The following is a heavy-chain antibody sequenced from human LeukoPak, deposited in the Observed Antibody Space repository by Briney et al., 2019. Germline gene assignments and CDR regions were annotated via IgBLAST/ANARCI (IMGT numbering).Heavy chain of an antibody. CDR3: AKDEYCSGGSCYRATFDY. CDR2: IKQDGSEK. Sequence: GGSLRLSCAASGFTFSSYWMSWVRQAPGKGLEWVANIKQDGSEKYYVDSVKGRFTISRDNSKNTLYLQMNSLRAEDTAVYYCAKDEYCSGGSCYRATFDYWGQGTLVTVSS. D-gene: IGHD2-15*01. J-gene: IGHJ4*02. V-gene: IGHV3-7*03. CDR1: GFTFSSYW.